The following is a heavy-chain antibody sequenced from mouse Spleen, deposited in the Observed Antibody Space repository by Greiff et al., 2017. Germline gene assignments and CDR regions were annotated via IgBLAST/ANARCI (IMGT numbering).Heavy chain of an antibody. J-gene: IGHJ1*01. V-gene: IGHV5-9-3*01. CDR3: ARHKYFDV. CDR1: GFTFSSYA. Sequence: EVQLVESGGGLVKPGGSLKLSCAASGFTFSSYAMSWVRQTPEKRLEWVATISSGGSYTYYPDSVKGRFTISRDNAKNTLYLQMSSLRSEDTAMYYCARHKYFDVWGAGTTVTVSS. CDR2: ISSGGSYT.